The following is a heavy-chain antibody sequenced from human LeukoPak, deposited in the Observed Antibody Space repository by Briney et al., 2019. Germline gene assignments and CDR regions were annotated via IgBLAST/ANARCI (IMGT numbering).Heavy chain of an antibody. CDR3: AKDGYSSSSPYMDV. J-gene: IGHJ6*03. D-gene: IGHD6-6*01. CDR1: GFTFDDYA. Sequence: GRSLRLSCAASGFTFDDYAMHWVRQAPGKGLEWVSGISWNSGSIGYADSVKGRFTISRDNAKNSLYLQMNSLRAEDTALYYCAKDGYSSSSPYMDVWGKGTTVTVSS. V-gene: IGHV3-9*01. CDR2: ISWNSGSI.